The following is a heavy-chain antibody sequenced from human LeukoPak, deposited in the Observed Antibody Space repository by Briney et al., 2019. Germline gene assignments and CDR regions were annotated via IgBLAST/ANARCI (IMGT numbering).Heavy chain of an antibody. J-gene: IGHJ4*02. Sequence: GGSLRLSCTASGFTFCDYAMSWFRQAPGKGLEWVGFIRSKAYGGTTEYAASVKGRFTISRDDSKSIAYLQMNSLKTEDTAVYYCTISGSYYYHYWGQGTLVTVSS. CDR2: IRSKAYGGTT. V-gene: IGHV3-49*03. CDR3: TISGSYYYHY. D-gene: IGHD1-26*01. CDR1: GFTFCDYA.